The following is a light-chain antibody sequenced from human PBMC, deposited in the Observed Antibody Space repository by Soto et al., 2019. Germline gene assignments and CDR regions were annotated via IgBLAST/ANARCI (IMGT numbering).Light chain of an antibody. Sequence: EIVLTQSPGTLSLSPGERATLSCRASQSVSSSYLAWYQQKPGQPPRLLIYGASSRATGIPDRFSGSGSGTYFTLTITRLEAEDFALYYCQHYRTSFGGGTKVEIK. J-gene: IGKJ4*01. CDR3: QHYRTS. V-gene: IGKV3-20*01. CDR2: GAS. CDR1: QSVSSSY.